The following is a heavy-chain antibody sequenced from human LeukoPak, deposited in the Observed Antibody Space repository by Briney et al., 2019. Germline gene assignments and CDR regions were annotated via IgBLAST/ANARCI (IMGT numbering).Heavy chain of an antibody. J-gene: IGHJ3*02. Sequence: PGRSLRLSCAASGFMFSTYAMHWVRQAPGKGLEWVTSIWYDGSNKYYADSVKGRFTLSRDNSKNTLYLQMNSLRAEDTAVYYCAREADCSGGTCYRGAFDIWGQGTVVTVSS. D-gene: IGHD2-15*01. V-gene: IGHV3-33*01. CDR2: IWYDGSNK. CDR1: GFMFSTYA. CDR3: AREADCSGGTCYRGAFDI.